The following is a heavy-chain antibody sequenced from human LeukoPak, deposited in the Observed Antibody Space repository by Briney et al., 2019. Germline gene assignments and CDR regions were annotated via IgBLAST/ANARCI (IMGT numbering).Heavy chain of an antibody. CDR2: IYYSGST. J-gene: IGHJ4*02. V-gene: IGHV4-39*01. Sequence: SETLSLTCTVSGGSISSSSYYWGWIRQPPGKGLEWIGSIYYSGSTYCNPSLKSRVTISVDTSKNQFSLKLSSVTAADTAVYYCARRHYYDSSGYYYYWGQGTLVTVSS. CDR3: ARRHYYDSSGYYYY. CDR1: GGSISSSSYY. D-gene: IGHD3-22*01.